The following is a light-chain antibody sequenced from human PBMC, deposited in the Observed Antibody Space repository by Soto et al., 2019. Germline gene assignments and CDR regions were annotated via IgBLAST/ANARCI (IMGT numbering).Light chain of an antibody. Sequence: EIVLTQSPATLSLSPGERATLSCRASQSVSSYLAWYQQKPGQAPRLLIYDASNRATGIPARFSGSGSRTDFTLTISSLETEDFAVYYCQQQGTFGQGTKVEIK. CDR2: DAS. CDR3: QQQGT. V-gene: IGKV3-11*01. CDR1: QSVSSY. J-gene: IGKJ1*01.